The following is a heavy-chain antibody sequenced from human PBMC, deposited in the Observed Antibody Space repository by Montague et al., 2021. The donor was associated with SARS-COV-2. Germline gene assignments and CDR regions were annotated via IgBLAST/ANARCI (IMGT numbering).Heavy chain of an antibody. CDR3: ARDTYSSTSGTLDF. Sequence: SLRLSCAASGFTFSSHGMHWVRQAPGKGLEWVAVMWYDGSKENYADSVKGRFTISRDNSEHMLYLQLNSLRAEDTAVYYCARDTYSSTSGTLDFWGRGTLVIVSS. V-gene: IGHV3-33*01. J-gene: IGHJ4*02. CDR2: MWYDGSKE. CDR1: GFTFSSHG. D-gene: IGHD6-13*01.